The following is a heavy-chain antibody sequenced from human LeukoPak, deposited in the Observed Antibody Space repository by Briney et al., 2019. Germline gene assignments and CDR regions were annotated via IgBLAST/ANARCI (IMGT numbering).Heavy chain of an antibody. D-gene: IGHD1-1*01. J-gene: IGHJ4*02. CDR1: GFTFSSYG. CDR2: IKEDGTEK. CDR3: VRESRPGGAMGLYHNLDY. V-gene: IGHV3-7*01. Sequence: GGFLRLSCAASGFTFSSYGMHWVRQAPGKGLEWAANIKEDGTEKNLVDSVKGRFTISRDNTKNLLFLEMNNLRGDDTAIYYCVRESRPGGAMGLYHNLDYWGQGTLVAVSS.